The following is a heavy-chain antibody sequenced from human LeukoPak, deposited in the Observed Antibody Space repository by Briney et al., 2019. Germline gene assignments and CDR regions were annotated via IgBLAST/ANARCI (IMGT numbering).Heavy chain of an antibody. CDR2: IIPIFGTA. D-gene: IGHD3-22*01. CDR3: AMSFSPPTHTYYYDSSGFYGMDV. J-gene: IGHJ6*02. CDR1: GGTFSSYA. Sequence: ASVNVSCKASGGTFSSYAISWVRQAPGQGLEWMGGIIPIFGTANYAQKFQGRVTITADESTSTAYMELSSLRSEDTAVYYCAMSFSPPTHTYYYDSSGFYGMDVWGQGTTVTVSS. V-gene: IGHV1-69*13.